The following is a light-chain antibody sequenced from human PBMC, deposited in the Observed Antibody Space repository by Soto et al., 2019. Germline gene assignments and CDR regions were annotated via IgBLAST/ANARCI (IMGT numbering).Light chain of an antibody. J-gene: IGKJ1*01. Sequence: VFALSPGAPSFSPRERATLSCRARQSVSSSQLAWYQQKPGQAPRLLIFGASSRAAGIPDRFSGSGSGTDFTLTISRLEPEDFAVYYCQQYAGSPPWTFGQGTKVDIK. CDR3: QQYAGSPPWT. V-gene: IGKV3-20*01. CDR1: QSVSSSQ. CDR2: GAS.